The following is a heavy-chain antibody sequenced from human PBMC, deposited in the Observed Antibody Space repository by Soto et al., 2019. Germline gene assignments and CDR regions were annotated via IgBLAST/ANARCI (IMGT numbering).Heavy chain of an antibody. Sequence: GGSLRLSCAASGFTFSSYSMNWVRQAPGKGLEWVSSISSSSSYIYYADSVKGRFTISRDNAKNSLYLQMNSLRAEDTAVYYCARDPFPMVRGVSTYFDYWGQGTLVTVSS. CDR3: ARDPFPMVRGVSTYFDY. J-gene: IGHJ4*02. CDR1: GFTFSSYS. CDR2: ISSSSSYI. D-gene: IGHD3-10*01. V-gene: IGHV3-21*01.